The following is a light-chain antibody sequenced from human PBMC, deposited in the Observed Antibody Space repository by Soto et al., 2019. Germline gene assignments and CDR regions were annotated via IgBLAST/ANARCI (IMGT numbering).Light chain of an antibody. V-gene: IGKV3-20*01. CDR2: ATS. CDR3: QHYATSPYT. J-gene: IGKJ2*01. CDR1: QSVGSSH. Sequence: IVLTQSPGTLSLSPGERATLSCRASQSVGSSHLVWYQQKPGQAPRLLIYATSSRATGVPDRFSGSGSGTDFTLTINRLEPEDGAVYYCQHYATSPYTFGQGTKLEIK.